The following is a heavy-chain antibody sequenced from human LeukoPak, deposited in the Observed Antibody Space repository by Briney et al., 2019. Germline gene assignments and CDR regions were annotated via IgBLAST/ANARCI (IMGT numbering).Heavy chain of an antibody. CDR1: GYTFTGYY. J-gene: IGHJ5*02. D-gene: IGHD2-2*01. CDR3: ARDHCSSTSCRNVGHWFDP. Sequence: ASVNVCCKSSGYTFTGYYMHLVRQAPGQGLEWMGWINPNSGGTNYAQKFQGRVTMTRDTSISTAYMDLSSLRSDDTAVYYCARDHCSSTSCRNVGHWFDPWGQGTLVTVSS. CDR2: INPNSGGT. V-gene: IGHV1-2*02.